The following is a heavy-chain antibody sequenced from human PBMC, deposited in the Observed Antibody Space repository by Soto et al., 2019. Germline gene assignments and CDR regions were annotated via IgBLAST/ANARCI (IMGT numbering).Heavy chain of an antibody. J-gene: IGHJ5*02. CDR3: ARDFNGDYGDYVGWFDP. CDR2: ISAYNGNT. V-gene: IGHV1-18*04. CDR1: GYTFTSYG. D-gene: IGHD4-17*01. Sequence: QVQLVQSGAEVKKPGASVKVSCKASGYTFTSYGISWVRQAPGQGLEWMGWISAYNGNTNYAQKLQGRVTMTTDTSTSTADMELRSLRSDDTAVYYCARDFNGDYGDYVGWFDPWGQGTLVTVSS.